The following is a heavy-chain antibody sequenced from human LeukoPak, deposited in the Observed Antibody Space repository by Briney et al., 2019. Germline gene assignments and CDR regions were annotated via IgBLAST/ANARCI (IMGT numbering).Heavy chain of an antibody. CDR1: GGSFSGYY. Sequence: PSETLSLTCAVYGGSFSGYYWSWIRQPPGKGLEWIGEINHSGSTNYNPSLKSRVTISVDTSKNQFSLKLSSVTAADTAVYYCARGGDGGNRGHFDYWGQGTLVTVSS. J-gene: IGHJ4*02. D-gene: IGHD4-23*01. V-gene: IGHV4-34*01. CDR3: ARGGDGGNRGHFDY. CDR2: INHSGST.